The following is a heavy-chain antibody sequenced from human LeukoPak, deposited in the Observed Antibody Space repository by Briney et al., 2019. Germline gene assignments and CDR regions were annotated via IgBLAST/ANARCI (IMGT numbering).Heavy chain of an antibody. V-gene: IGHV4-39*07. CDR2: IYYSGST. D-gene: IGHD2-2*01. CDR3: ARALTRYCSSTSCYNYYYYGMDV. CDR1: GGSISSSSYY. Sequence: SETLSLTCTVSGGSISSSSYYWGWIRQPPGKGLEWIGSIYYSGSTYYNPSLKSRVTMSVDTSKNQFSLKLSSVTAADTAVYYCARALTRYCSSTSCYNYYYYGMDVWGQGTTVTVSS. J-gene: IGHJ6*02.